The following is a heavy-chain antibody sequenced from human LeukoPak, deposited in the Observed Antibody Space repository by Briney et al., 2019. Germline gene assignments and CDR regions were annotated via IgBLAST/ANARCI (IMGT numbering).Heavy chain of an antibody. V-gene: IGHV1-2*02. CDR3: ALIARSRFLEWLSRRYYFDY. Sequence: GASVKVSCRASGYTFTSYGISWVRQAPGQGLEWMGWINPNSGGTNYAQKFQGRVTMTRDTSISTAYMELSRLRSDDTAVYYCALIARSRFLEWLSRRYYFDYWGQGTLVTVSS. CDR1: GYTFTSYG. D-gene: IGHD3-3*01. J-gene: IGHJ4*02. CDR2: INPNSGGT.